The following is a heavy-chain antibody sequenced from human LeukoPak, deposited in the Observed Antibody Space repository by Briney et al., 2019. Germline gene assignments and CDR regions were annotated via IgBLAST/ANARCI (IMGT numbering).Heavy chain of an antibody. J-gene: IGHJ5*02. Sequence: GGSLRLSCAASGFTFSTYWMSWGRQTPGKGLDWVANINQDGSEKYYVDSVKGRFTISRDNAKNSLYLQMNSLRADDTAVYYCARDRSSRQNWFDPWGQGTLVTVSS. V-gene: IGHV3-7*01. CDR1: GFTFSTYW. CDR3: ARDRSSRQNWFDP. CDR2: INQDGSEK. D-gene: IGHD6-13*01.